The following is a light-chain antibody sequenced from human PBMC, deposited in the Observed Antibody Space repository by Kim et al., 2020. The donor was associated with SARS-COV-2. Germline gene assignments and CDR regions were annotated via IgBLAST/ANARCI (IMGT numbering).Light chain of an antibody. CDR2: GAS. V-gene: IGKV3-15*01. CDR3: QQYNNWPMYT. J-gene: IGKJ2*01. CDR1: QSVSSN. Sequence: SPGERATLSCRASQSVSSNLAWYQQKPGQAPRLLIYGASTRATGIPARFSGSGSVTEFTLTISSLQSEDFAVYYCQQYNNWPMYTFGQGTKVDIK.